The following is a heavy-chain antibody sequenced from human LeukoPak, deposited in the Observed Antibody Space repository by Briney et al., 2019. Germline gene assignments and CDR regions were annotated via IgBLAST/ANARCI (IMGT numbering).Heavy chain of an antibody. CDR3: VPLNWNPPGDFDR. Sequence: HSGGSLRLSCAASGFTFSIYWMTWVRQAPGKGLEWVASINQDGNEKYSVDSVKDRFTISKDNAKNSLYLQMNSLRVEDTAVYYCVPLNWNPPGDFDRWGQGTLVTVSS. CDR1: GFTFSIYW. CDR2: INQDGNEK. J-gene: IGHJ4*02. V-gene: IGHV3-7*01. D-gene: IGHD1-20*01.